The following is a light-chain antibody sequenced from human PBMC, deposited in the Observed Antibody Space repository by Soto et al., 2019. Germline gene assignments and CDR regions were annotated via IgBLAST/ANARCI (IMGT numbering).Light chain of an antibody. CDR1: QSISPY. Sequence: DIQITQSPYSLSASVGDRVTITCRASQSISPYLNWYQQQPGEAPNLLIYAASSLQSGVPSRFSASGSGTDFTLTISSLQPEDCATYYCQQSYSTPLTFGGGTKVEIK. J-gene: IGKJ4*01. V-gene: IGKV1-39*01. CDR2: AAS. CDR3: QQSYSTPLT.